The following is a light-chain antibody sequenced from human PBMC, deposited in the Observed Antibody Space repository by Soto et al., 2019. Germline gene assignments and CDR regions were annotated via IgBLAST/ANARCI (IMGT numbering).Light chain of an antibody. V-gene: IGLV2-14*03. Sequence: QSVLTQPASVSGSPGQSIIISCTGTSSDVGSYNYVSWYQHHPGKAPKFMIYDVSNRPSGVSNRFSGSKSGNTASLTISGLQAEDEADYYCSSYTTSGILVFGSGTKLTVL. J-gene: IGLJ1*01. CDR2: DVS. CDR3: SSYTTSGILV. CDR1: SSDVGSYNY.